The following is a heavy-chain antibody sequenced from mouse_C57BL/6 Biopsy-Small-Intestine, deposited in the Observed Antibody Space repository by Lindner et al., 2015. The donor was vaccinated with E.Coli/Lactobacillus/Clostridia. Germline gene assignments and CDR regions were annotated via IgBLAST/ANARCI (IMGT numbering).Heavy chain of an antibody. D-gene: IGHD3-1*01. J-gene: IGHJ3*01. V-gene: IGHV1-42*01. Sequence: VQLQESGPELVKPGASVKISCKAPGYSFTGSYMSWVKQSPEKSLDWIGEINPTTGDTTYNQRFKAKATLTVDKSSSTAYMQLKSLTSEDSAVYYCARGYQGPWFAYWGQGTLVTVSA. CDR1: GYSFTGSY. CDR2: INPTTGDT. CDR3: ARGYQGPWFAY.